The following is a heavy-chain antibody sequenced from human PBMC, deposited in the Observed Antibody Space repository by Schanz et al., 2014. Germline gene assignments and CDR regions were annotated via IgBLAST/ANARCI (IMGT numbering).Heavy chain of an antibody. CDR1: GFTFSDYW. CDR2: ISGSGGST. V-gene: IGHV3-23*01. J-gene: IGHJ4*02. CDR3: ARIGGSVFDY. Sequence: EVQLLESGGGLVEPGGSLRLSCTASGFTFSDYWMSWVRQAPGKGLEWVSAISGSGGSTYYADSVKGRFTISRDNSKNTLYLQMNSLRAEDTAVYYCARIGGSVFDYWGQGTLVTVSS. D-gene: IGHD3-10*01.